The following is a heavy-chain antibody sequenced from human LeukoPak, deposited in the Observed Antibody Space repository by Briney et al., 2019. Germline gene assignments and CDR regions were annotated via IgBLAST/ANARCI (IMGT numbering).Heavy chain of an antibody. V-gene: IGHV3-23*01. Sequence: PGGSLRLSCAASGFTFGTYAMNWVRQAPGKGLEWVSGISGSGGSTYYADSVKGRFTISRDNSKNTLYLQMNSLRTEDTAVYYCAKLQINPKRLSDALDIWGQGTMVTVSS. J-gene: IGHJ3*02. CDR3: AKLQINPKRLSDALDI. CDR2: ISGSGGST. D-gene: IGHD1-1*01. CDR1: GFTFGTYA.